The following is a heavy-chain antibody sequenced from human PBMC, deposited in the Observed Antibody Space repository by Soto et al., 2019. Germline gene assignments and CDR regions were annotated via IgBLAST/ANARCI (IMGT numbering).Heavy chain of an antibody. Sequence: PSETLSLTCAVSGYSISSGYYWGWIRQPPGKGLEWIGSIYHSGSTYYNPSLKSRVTISVDTSKNQFSLKLSSVTAADTAVYYCAREASNWNYVSYGMDVWGQGTTVTVSS. V-gene: IGHV4-38-2*02. D-gene: IGHD1-20*01. CDR2: IYHSGST. CDR1: GYSISSGYY. J-gene: IGHJ6*02. CDR3: AREASNWNYVSYGMDV.